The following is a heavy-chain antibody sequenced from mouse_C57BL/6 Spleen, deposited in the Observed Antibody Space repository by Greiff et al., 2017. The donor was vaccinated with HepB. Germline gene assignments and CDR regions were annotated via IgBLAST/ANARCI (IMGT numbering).Heavy chain of an antibody. CDR3: AGGGDDYGGSFDY. CDR1: GYAFSSSW. Sequence: QVQLQQSGPELVKPGASVKISCKASGYAFSSSWMNWVKQRPGKGLEWIGRSYPGDGDTNYNGKFKGKATLTADKSSSTAYMQLSSLTSEDAAVYFCAGGGDDYGGSFDYWGQGTTLTVSS. V-gene: IGHV1-82*01. CDR2: SYPGDGDT. J-gene: IGHJ2*01. D-gene: IGHD1-1*01.